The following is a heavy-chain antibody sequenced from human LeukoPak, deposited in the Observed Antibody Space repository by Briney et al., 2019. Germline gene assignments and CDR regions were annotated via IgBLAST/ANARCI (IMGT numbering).Heavy chain of an antibody. CDR3: ARERRYRIAAAGVGYDY. D-gene: IGHD6-13*01. Sequence: PGGSLRLSCAASGFTFSSYEMNWVRQAPGKGLEWVSYISSSGSTIYYADSVKGRFTISRDNAKNSLYLQMNSLRAEDTAVYYCARERRYRIAAAGVGYDYWGQGTLVTVSS. CDR1: GFTFSSYE. J-gene: IGHJ4*02. CDR2: ISSSGSTI. V-gene: IGHV3-48*03.